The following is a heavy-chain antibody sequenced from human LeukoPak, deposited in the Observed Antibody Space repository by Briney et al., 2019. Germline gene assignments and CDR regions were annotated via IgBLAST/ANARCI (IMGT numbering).Heavy chain of an antibody. V-gene: IGHV1-69*13. D-gene: IGHD2-2*02. Sequence: SVKVSCKASGGTFSSYAFSWVRQAPGQGLEWMGGIIPIVGTANYAQKFQGRVTITADESTSTAYMELSSLRSEDTAVYYCASVCSSTSCYTGTAPKYYYYGMDVWGQGTTVTVSS. CDR2: IIPIVGTA. CDR1: GGTFSSYA. J-gene: IGHJ6*02. CDR3: ASVCSSTSCYTGTAPKYYYYGMDV.